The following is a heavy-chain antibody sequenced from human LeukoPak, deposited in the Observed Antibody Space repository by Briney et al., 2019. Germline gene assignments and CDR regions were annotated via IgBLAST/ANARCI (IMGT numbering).Heavy chain of an antibody. V-gene: IGHV1-8*01. Sequence: ASVKVSCKASGYTFTSYDINWVRQATGQGLEWMGWMNPNSDDTGYAQKFQGRVTMTRNTSISTAYMELSSLRSEDTAVYYCARVVRIAARPLDYWGQGTLVTVSS. CDR3: ARVVRIAARPLDY. CDR1: GYTFTSYD. J-gene: IGHJ4*02. CDR2: MNPNSDDT. D-gene: IGHD6-6*01.